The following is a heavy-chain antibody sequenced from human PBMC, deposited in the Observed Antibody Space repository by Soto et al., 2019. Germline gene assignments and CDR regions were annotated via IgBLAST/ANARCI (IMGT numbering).Heavy chain of an antibody. D-gene: IGHD6-19*01. CDR2: ISSSSSYI. J-gene: IGHJ4*02. CDR1: GFTFSSYS. V-gene: IGHV3-21*01. CDR3: AREVRAIAVAGIFDY. Sequence: VGSLRLSGAASGFTFSSYSMNWVRQAPGKGLEWVSSISSSSSYIYYADSVKGRFTISRDNAKNSLYLQMNSLRAEDTAVYYCAREVRAIAVAGIFDYWGQGTLVTVSS.